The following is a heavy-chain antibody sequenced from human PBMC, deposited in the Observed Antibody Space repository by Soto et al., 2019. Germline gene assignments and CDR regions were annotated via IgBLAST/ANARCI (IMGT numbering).Heavy chain of an antibody. CDR1: GGTFSSYT. Sequence: QVQLVQSGAEVKKPGSSVKVSCKASGGTFSSYTISWVRQAPGQGLEWMGRIIPILGIANYAQKFQGRVKITADKSTSTAYMELSSLRSEDTAVYYCARVPPNYYDSSGYYYEADAFDIWGQGTMVTVSS. CDR2: IIPILGIA. V-gene: IGHV1-69*02. J-gene: IGHJ3*02. D-gene: IGHD3-22*01. CDR3: ARVPPNYYDSSGYYYEADAFDI.